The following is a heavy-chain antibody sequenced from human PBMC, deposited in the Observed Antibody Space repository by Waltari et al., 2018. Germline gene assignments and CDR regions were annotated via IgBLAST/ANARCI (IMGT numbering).Heavy chain of an antibody. CDR2: ISSGGETT. V-gene: IGHV3-23*04. Sequence: EVQLVESGGGLVQPGGSLRLSCAASGFTFSSYSMSWVRQAPGKGLEWVSAISSGGETTLYADSVKGRFTISRDNSKNTLSLQVSSLRAEDTAVYYCAKRLLEPQVGAFDIWGQGTIVTVSS. CDR3: AKRLLEPQVGAFDI. CDR1: GFTFSSYS. D-gene: IGHD3-3*01. J-gene: IGHJ3*02.